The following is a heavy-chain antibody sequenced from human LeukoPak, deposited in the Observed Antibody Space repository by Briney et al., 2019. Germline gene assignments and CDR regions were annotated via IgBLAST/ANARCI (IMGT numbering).Heavy chain of an antibody. D-gene: IGHD3-10*01. V-gene: IGHV6-1*01. Sequence: SQTLSLTCAISGDSVSSNSATWNWIRQSPSRGLEWLGRAYYRSNWYSDYALSVKSRITINPDTSKNQFSLQLDSVTPEDTARYYCARGYYGSGRHGMDVWGQGTTVTVSS. CDR2: AYYRSNWYS. CDR1: GDSVSSNSAT. J-gene: IGHJ6*02. CDR3: ARGYYGSGRHGMDV.